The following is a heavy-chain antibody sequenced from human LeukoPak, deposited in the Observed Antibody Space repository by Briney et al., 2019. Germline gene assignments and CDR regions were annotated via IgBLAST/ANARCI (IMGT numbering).Heavy chain of an antibody. J-gene: IGHJ4*02. D-gene: IGHD5-12*01. Sequence: GASVKVSCKASGGTFSSYAISWVRQAPGQGLEWMGGIIPIFGTANYAQKFQGRVTITADESTSTAYMELSSLRSEDTAVYYCARGPPRGYNGYYFDYWGQGTLVTVSS. CDR2: IIPIFGTA. CDR3: ARGPPRGYNGYYFDY. CDR1: GGTFSSYA. V-gene: IGHV1-69*13.